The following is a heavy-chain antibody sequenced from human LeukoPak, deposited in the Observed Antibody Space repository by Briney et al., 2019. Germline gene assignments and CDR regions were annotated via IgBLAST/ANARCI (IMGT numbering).Heavy chain of an antibody. CDR2: INHSGST. V-gene: IGHV4-34*01. CDR3: AREQLLWFGEFGHWFDP. D-gene: IGHD3-10*01. CDR1: GGSFSGYY. Sequence: SETLSLTCAVYGGSFSGYYWSWIRQPPGKGLEWIGEINHSGSTNYNPSLKSRVTISVDTSKNQFSLKLSSVTAADTAVYYCAREQLLWFGEFGHWFDPWGQGTLVTVSS. J-gene: IGHJ5*02.